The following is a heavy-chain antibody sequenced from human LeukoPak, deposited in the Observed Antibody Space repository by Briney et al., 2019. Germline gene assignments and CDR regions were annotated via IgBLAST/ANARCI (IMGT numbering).Heavy chain of an antibody. V-gene: IGHV3-30*18. CDR1: GFTFSSYA. Sequence: GGSLRLSCAASGFTFSSYAMSWVRQGPGKGLEWVAVISDDGTNKNYTDSVKGRFTISRDSSKNTLFLQMNSLRVEDTAVYYCTKDNKRYSYDYWGQGTLVTVSS. CDR3: TKDNKRYSYDY. CDR2: ISDDGTNK. D-gene: IGHD5-18*01. J-gene: IGHJ4*02.